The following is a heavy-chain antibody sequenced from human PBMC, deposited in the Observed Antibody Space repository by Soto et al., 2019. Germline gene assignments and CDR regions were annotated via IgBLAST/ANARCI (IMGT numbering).Heavy chain of an antibody. CDR2: VTADGGT. Sequence: GGSLRHSCGGSGFTGSSHAGTWIRQAPGKGPEWVSTVTADGGTYYADSVKGRFAMSRDTSENTLYLQMNSLGAEDTAAYYCAPHVSCSGGSCQYDAFAIRGQGTMVT. CDR1: GFTGSSHA. CDR3: APHVSCSGGSCQYDAFAI. V-gene: IGHV3-23*01. J-gene: IGHJ3*02. D-gene: IGHD2-15*01.